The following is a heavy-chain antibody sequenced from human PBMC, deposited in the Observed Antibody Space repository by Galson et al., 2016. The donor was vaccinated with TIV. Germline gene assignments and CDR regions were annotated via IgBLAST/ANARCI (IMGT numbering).Heavy chain of an antibody. CDR3: ARPGNYDGDRRGAFDL. Sequence: SLRLSCAASGFTFSSCHMDWVRQAPGEGLEWMSFITSTSGTIYYADSVKGRFTVSRDNAKNTLYLQMNSMRAEDTAVYYCARPGNYDGDRRGAFDLWGQGTMVTVSP. V-gene: IGHV3-48*04. CDR2: ITSTSGTI. J-gene: IGHJ3*01. D-gene: IGHD4-23*01. CDR1: GFTFSSCH.